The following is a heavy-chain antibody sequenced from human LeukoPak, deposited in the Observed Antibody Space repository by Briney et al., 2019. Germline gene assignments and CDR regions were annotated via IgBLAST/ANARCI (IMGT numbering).Heavy chain of an antibody. J-gene: IGHJ5*02. V-gene: IGHV4-39*01. CDR2: ISYSGST. CDR3: ATHSSSSWYWFDP. D-gene: IGHD6-13*01. CDR1: GGSISSRSYY. Sequence: PSETLSLTCTVSGGSISSRSYYWGWIRQPPGKGLDWIGSISYSGSTYYHPSLKSRVTISVDTSKNQFSLKLSSVAAADTAVYYCATHSSSSWYWFDPWGQGTLVTVSS.